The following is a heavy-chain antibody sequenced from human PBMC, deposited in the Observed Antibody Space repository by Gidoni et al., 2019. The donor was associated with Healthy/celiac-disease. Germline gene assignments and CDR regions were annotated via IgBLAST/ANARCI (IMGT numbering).Heavy chain of an antibody. CDR3: ARDLRYYDSSGYTSNWFDP. J-gene: IGHJ5*02. CDR2: IYDSVST. Sequence: QVQLQESGPGLVKPSQTLSLPCTVPGGSISRGGYYWRWIRQHPGKGLEWIGYIYDSVSTYYNPSLKSRVTISVDTSKNQFSLKLSSVTAADTAVYYCARDLRYYDSSGYTSNWFDPWGQGTLVTVSS. V-gene: IGHV4-31*03. D-gene: IGHD3-22*01. CDR1: GGSISRGGYY.